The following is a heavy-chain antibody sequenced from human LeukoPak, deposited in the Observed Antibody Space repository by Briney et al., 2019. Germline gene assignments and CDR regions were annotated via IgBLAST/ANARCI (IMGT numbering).Heavy chain of an antibody. J-gene: IGHJ4*02. Sequence: SVKVSCKASGGTFSSYAISWVRQAPGQGLEWMGGIIPIFGTANYAQKFQGRVTITADESTSTAYMELSSLRSEDAAVYYCAREDYGDYTYYFDYWGQGTLVTVSS. CDR3: AREDYGDYTYYFDY. V-gene: IGHV1-69*13. D-gene: IGHD4-17*01. CDR1: GGTFSSYA. CDR2: IIPIFGTA.